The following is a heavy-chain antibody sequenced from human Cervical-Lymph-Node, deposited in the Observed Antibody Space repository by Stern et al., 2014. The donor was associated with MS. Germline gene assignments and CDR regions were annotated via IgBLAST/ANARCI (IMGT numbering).Heavy chain of an antibody. J-gene: IGHJ6*02. CDR3: ARHVRSGSFWENYYYGMDV. D-gene: IGHD1-26*01. Sequence: QVQLQESGPGLVKPSETLSLTCTVSGGSISSYYWSWIRQPPGKGLEWIGYIYYSGSTNYNPSLKSRVTISVDTSKNQFSLKPRSVTAADTAVYYCARHVRSGSFWENYYYGMDVWGQGTTVTVSS. CDR1: GGSISSYY. V-gene: IGHV4-59*08. CDR2: IYYSGST.